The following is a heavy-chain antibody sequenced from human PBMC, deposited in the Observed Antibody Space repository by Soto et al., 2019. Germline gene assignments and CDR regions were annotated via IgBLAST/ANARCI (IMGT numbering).Heavy chain of an antibody. CDR1: GFTFSTYG. D-gene: IGHD2-15*01. J-gene: IGHJ4*02. Sequence: QVQLVESGGGVVQPGRSLRLSCAASGFTFSTYGIHWVRQAPGKGLEWVAVIWYDGSNKYYADSVKGRFTISRDNSKNTLYLQMNSLRADDTAGYYCARDRSYGPWWFDYWGQGTLVSVSS. V-gene: IGHV3-33*01. CDR3: ARDRSYGPWWFDY. CDR2: IWYDGSNK.